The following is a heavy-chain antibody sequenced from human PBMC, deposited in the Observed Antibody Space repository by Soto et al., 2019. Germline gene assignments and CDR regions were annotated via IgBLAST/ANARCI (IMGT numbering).Heavy chain of an antibody. CDR3: ARGSAGYISSWYYFDY. CDR2: ICGIGSST. CDR1: GFTFSDYA. V-gene: IGHV3-23*01. Sequence: GGSLILSCAASGFTFSDYAFSWVRQAPGEGLEWVATICGIGSSTYLADSVKGRISISRDNSKNTVSLLMNSVRAEDTAVYFCARGSAGYISSWYYFDYWGRGTLVTVSS. D-gene: IGHD6-13*01. J-gene: IGHJ4*02.